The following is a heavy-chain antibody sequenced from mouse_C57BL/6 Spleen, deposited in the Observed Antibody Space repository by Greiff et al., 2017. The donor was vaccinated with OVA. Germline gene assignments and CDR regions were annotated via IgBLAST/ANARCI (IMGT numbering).Heavy chain of an antibody. CDR2: IYPGSGNT. V-gene: IGHV1-76*01. CDR1: GYTFTDYY. J-gene: IGHJ1*03. D-gene: IGHD2-3*01. CDR3: AREKNGYYDWYFDV. Sequence: VQLQQSGAELVRPGASVKLSCKASGYTFTDYYINWVKQRPGQGLEWIARIYPGSGNTYYNEKFKGKATLTAEKSSSTAYMQLSSLTSEDSAVYFCAREKNGYYDWYFDVWGTGTTVTVSS.